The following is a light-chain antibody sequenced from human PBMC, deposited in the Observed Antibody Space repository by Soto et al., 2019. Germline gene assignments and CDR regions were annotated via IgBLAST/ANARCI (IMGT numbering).Light chain of an antibody. CDR1: QSVTNSY. V-gene: IGKV3-20*01. J-gene: IGKJ1*01. CDR3: QQYNDWPRT. Sequence: EIVLTQSPGTLSLSPGERATLSCRASQSVTNSYLAWYQQKPGQAPRLLIYGASTRATGIPDRFSGSGSGTDFTLTISRLDPEDVALYYCQQYNDWPRTFGQGTKVEI. CDR2: GAS.